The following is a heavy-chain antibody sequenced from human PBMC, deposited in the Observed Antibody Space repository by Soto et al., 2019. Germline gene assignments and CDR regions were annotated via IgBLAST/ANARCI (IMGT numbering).Heavy chain of an antibody. Sequence: PGGSLRLSCSASGFTFSDENMSWVRQVPGKGLEWVSGISGGGSYIFYADSVQGRFSISRDNPKNSLFLEMNNLRVEDTAVYYCARDSDCHSTSCFFPPHVWGQGTTVTVSS. CDR1: GFTFSDEN. J-gene: IGHJ6*02. D-gene: IGHD2-2*01. CDR2: ISGGGSYI. CDR3: ARDSDCHSTSCFFPPHV. V-gene: IGHV3-21*06.